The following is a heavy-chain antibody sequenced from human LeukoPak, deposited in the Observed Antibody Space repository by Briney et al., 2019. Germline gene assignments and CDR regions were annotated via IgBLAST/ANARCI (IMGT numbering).Heavy chain of an antibody. CDR3: ARGRLSDYDILTGYPTPYYYYGMDV. CDR2: IYYSGSI. Sequence: SETLSFTCTVSGGSISSYYWSWIRQPPGKGLEWIGHIYYSGSINYNPSLKSRVTISVDTSKNQFSLKLSSVTAADTAVYYCARGRLSDYDILTGYPTPYYYYGMDVWGQGTTVTVSS. D-gene: IGHD3-9*01. V-gene: IGHV4-59*01. CDR1: GGSISSYY. J-gene: IGHJ6*02.